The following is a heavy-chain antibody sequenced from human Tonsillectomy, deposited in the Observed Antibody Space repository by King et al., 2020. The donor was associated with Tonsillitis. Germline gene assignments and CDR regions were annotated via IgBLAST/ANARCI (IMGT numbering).Heavy chain of an antibody. CDR2: IYYSGFT. D-gene: IGHD3-22*01. J-gene: IGHJ4*02. CDR1: GGSISSSTYY. CDR3: ARHYDSSGHFLQTFDY. V-gene: IGHV4-39*07. Sequence: LQLQESGPGLVKPSETLSLTCTVSGGSISSSTYYWGWIRQPPGKGLEWIGSIYYSGFTYYNPSLRSRLTISVDTSKNQFSLRLSSVTAADTAVYYCARHYDSSGHFLQTFDYWGQGTLVTVSS.